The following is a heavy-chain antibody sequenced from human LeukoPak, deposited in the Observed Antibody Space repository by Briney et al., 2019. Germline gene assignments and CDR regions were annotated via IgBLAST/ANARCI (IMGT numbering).Heavy chain of an antibody. Sequence: GGSLRLSCEASGFTFNTYSMNWARQAPGKGLEWVSSIDSSGGYMFYADSVKGRFIISRDNAKDSLYLQMNSLRVEDTAVYYCLRGDRRDYWGQGTLVAVSS. CDR2: IDSSGGYM. J-gene: IGHJ4*02. V-gene: IGHV3-21*06. CDR1: GFTFNTYS. CDR3: LRGDRRDY.